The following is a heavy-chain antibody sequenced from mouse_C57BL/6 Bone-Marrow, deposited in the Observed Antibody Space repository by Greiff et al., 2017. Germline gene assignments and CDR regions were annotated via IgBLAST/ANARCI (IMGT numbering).Heavy chain of an antibody. V-gene: IGHV1-69*01. J-gene: IGHJ1*03. CDR2: IDPSDSYT. CDR1: GYTFTSYW. CDR3: ARGYGSCDSWYFNV. D-gene: IGHD1-1*01. Sequence: QVQLQQPGAELVMPGASVKLSCKASGYTFTSYWMHWVKQRPGQGLEWIGGIDPSDSYTNYNQKFKGKSTLTVDKSSSTAYMQLRRLTSEDSAVYYCARGYGSCDSWYFNVWGTGTTVTVSS.